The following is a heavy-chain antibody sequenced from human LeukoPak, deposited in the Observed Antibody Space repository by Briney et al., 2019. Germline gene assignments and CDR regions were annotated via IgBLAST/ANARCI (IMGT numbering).Heavy chain of an antibody. CDR1: GGSFSGYY. J-gene: IGHJ5*02. CDR3: ARDLGYCSGGSCYSGPNWFDP. CDR2: INHSGST. V-gene: IGHV4-34*01. Sequence: SETLSLTCAVYGGSFSGYYWSWIRQPPGKGLEWIGEINHSGSTNYNPSLKSRVTISVDTSKNQFSLKLSSVTAADTAVYYCARDLGYCSGGSCYSGPNWFDPWGQGTLVTVSS. D-gene: IGHD2-15*01.